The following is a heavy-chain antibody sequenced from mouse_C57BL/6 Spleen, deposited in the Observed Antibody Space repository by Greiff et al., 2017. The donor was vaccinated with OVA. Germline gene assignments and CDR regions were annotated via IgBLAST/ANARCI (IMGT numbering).Heavy chain of an antibody. J-gene: IGHJ2*01. Sequence: VKVVESGPELVKPGASVKISCKASGYAFSSSWMNWVKQRPGKGLEWIGRIYPGDGDTNYNGKFKGKATLTADKSSSTAYMQLSSLTSEDSAVYFCARERYYYGSSPYYFDYWGQGTTLTVSS. CDR2: IYPGDGDT. CDR1: GYAFSSSW. V-gene: IGHV1-82*01. CDR3: ARERYYYGSSPYYFDY. D-gene: IGHD1-1*01.